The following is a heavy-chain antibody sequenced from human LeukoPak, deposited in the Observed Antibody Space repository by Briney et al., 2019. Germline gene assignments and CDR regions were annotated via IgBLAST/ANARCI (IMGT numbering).Heavy chain of an antibody. Sequence: GGSLRLSCASSALTFSRHVINWVRQAPGKGLEWVSAISGYGDSTFCAASVKGRFSISRDNSKNTVYLQIDSLRVEDTAVYYCAQDAEEKGYGRPVEYFQHWGQGTLVTVSS. CDR1: ALTFSRHV. V-gene: IGHV3-23*01. CDR3: AQDAEEKGYGRPVEYFQH. J-gene: IGHJ1*01. D-gene: IGHD3-10*01. CDR2: ISGYGDST.